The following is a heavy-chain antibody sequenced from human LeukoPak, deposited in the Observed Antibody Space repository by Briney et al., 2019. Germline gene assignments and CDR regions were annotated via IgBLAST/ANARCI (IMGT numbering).Heavy chain of an antibody. CDR1: GFTFSSYA. D-gene: IGHD3-10*02. Sequence: PGGSLRLSCAASGFTFSSYAMHWVRQAPGKGLEWVAVISYDGSNKYYADSVKGRFTISRDNSKNTLYLQMNSLRAEDTAVYYCARVHRPFSHVRIEFDYWGQGTLVTVSS. CDR3: ARVHRPFSHVRIEFDY. V-gene: IGHV3-30-3*01. CDR2: ISYDGSNK. J-gene: IGHJ4*02.